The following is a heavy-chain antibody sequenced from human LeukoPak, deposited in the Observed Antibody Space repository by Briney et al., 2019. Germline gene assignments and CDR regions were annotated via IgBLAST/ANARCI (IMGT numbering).Heavy chain of an antibody. Sequence: KPGRSLRLSCATSGFTFSSFGMHWVRQVPGKGLEWVAVISYDAKSNYHVDSVKGRFTISRDNAKNSLYLQMNSLRVEDTAVYYCARAHNWKYGTFDYWGQGTLVTVSS. V-gene: IGHV3-30*03. CDR3: ARAHNWKYGTFDY. CDR1: GFTFSSFG. CDR2: ISYDAKSN. D-gene: IGHD1-7*01. J-gene: IGHJ4*02.